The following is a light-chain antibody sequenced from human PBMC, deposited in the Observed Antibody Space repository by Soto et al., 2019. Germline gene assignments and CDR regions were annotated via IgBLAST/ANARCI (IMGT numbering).Light chain of an antibody. CDR1: RSVSNN. CDR2: GAS. J-gene: IGKJ5*01. Sequence: EIVLTQSPGTLSLSPGERATLSCSASRSVSNNYLAWYQQKPGQAPRLLIYGASSRATGIPDRFSGSGSGTEFTLTISSLQSEDFAVYYCQQYNNWPPITFGQGTRLEIK. CDR3: QQYNNWPPIT. V-gene: IGKV3D-15*01.